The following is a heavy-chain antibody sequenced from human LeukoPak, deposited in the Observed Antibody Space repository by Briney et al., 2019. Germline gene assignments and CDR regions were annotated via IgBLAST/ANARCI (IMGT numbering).Heavy chain of an antibody. CDR1: GGSISNYY. V-gene: IGHV4-59*01. D-gene: IGHD3-10*01. Sequence: SETLALTCTVSGGSISNYYWTWIRQPPGKGLEWIGSIYYDGSTNYNPSLKSRVTISLDTPKNQFSLKLSSVTAADTAVYYCARDGGYGSGSALWGQGTLITVSS. CDR2: IYYDGST. CDR3: ARDGGYGSGSAL. J-gene: IGHJ4*02.